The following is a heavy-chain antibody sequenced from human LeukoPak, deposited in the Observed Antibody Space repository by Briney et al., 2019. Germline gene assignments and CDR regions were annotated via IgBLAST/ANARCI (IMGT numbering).Heavy chain of an antibody. CDR1: GGSISSYY. J-gene: IGHJ4*02. CDR3: ARTSGWPSFDY. Sequence: SETLSLTCTVSGGSISSYYWSWIRQPPGKGLEWIGYIYYSGSTNYNPSLKSRVTISVDTPKNQFSLKLSSVTAADTAVYYCARTSGWPSFDYWGQGTLVTVSS. CDR2: IYYSGST. V-gene: IGHV4-59*01. D-gene: IGHD6-19*01.